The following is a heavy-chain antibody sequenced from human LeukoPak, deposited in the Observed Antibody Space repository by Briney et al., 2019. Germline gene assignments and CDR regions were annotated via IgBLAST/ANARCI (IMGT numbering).Heavy chain of an antibody. J-gene: IGHJ4*02. CDR1: GFSFNSYV. V-gene: IGHV3-23*01. CDR3: ARNPRSDFDY. CDR2: VSGVGGTT. Sequence: PGGSLRLSCAASGFSFNSYVMSWVRQAPGKGLEWVSTVSGVGGTTYYADSVKGRFTISRGNSKNALSLQMNSLRAEDTAIYYCARNPRSDFDYWGQGTLVTVSS.